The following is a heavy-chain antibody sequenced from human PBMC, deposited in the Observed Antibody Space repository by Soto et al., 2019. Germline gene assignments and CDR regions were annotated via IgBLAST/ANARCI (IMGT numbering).Heavy chain of an antibody. Sequence: TSETLSLTCAVSGGSISSSNWWSWVRQPPGKGLEWIGEIYHSGSTNYNPSLKSRVTISVDKSKNQFSLKLSSVTAADTAVYYCARDSHYDFWSGYYTPQNYYYGMDVWGQGTTVTVSS. CDR3: ARDSHYDFWSGYYTPQNYYYGMDV. V-gene: IGHV4-4*02. J-gene: IGHJ6*02. D-gene: IGHD3-3*01. CDR1: GGSISSSNW. CDR2: IYHSGST.